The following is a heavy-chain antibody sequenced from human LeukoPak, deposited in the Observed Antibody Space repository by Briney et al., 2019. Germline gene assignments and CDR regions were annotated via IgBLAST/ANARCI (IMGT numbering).Heavy chain of an antibody. J-gene: IGHJ5*02. Sequence: GGSLRLSCAASGFTVSSNYMSWVPQAPGKGLDWVSVIYSGGSTYYADSVKGRFTISRDNSKNTLYLQMNSLRAEDTAVYYCARVGVVVPAAIGWFDPWGQGTLVTVSS. D-gene: IGHD2-2*02. V-gene: IGHV3-53*01. CDR3: ARVGVVVPAAIGWFDP. CDR2: IYSGGST. CDR1: GFTVSSNY.